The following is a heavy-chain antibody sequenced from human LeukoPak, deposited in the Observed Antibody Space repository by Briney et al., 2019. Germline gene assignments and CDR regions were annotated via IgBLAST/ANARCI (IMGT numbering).Heavy chain of an antibody. V-gene: IGHV1-8*01. CDR1: GYTFTSYD. CDR2: MNPNSGNT. D-gene: IGHD3-22*01. J-gene: IGHJ3*02. Sequence: GASVKVSCKASGYTFTSYDINWVRQATGQGLEWMGWMNPNSGNTGYAQKFQGRVTMTRNTSIRTAYMELSSLRSEDTAVYYCARAQRITMIVVTKGGAFDIWGQGTMVTVSS. CDR3: ARAQRITMIVVTKGGAFDI.